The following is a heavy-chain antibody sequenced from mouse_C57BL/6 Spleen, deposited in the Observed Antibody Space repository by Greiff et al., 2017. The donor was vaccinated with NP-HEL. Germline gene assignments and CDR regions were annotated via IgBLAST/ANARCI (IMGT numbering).Heavy chain of an antibody. Sequence: VQLQQSGPELVKPGASVKISCKASGESLNGYDRNWVKQSPEKSLEGIGEINPSTGGTTYNQKFKAKATLTVDKTSSTAYMQLQSLTSEDSAVYYCARERIYYAYYYAMDYWGQGTSVTVSS. CDR2: INPSTGGT. CDR1: GESLNGYD. J-gene: IGHJ4*01. CDR3: ARERIYYAYYYAMDY. D-gene: IGHD2-1*01. V-gene: IGHV1-42*01.